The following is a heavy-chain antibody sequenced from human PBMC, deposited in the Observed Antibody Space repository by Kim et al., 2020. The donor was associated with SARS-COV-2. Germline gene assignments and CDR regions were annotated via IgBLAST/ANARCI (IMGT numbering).Heavy chain of an antibody. CDR2: IYYSGST. J-gene: IGHJ3*02. Sequence: SETLSLTCTVSGGSVSSGSYYWSWIRQPPGKGLEWIGYIYYSGSTNYNPSLKSRVTISVDTSKNQFSLKLSSVTAADTAVYYCAREGSGSYSRFVAFDIWGQGTMVTVSS. CDR3: AREGSGSYSRFVAFDI. CDR1: GGSVSSGSYY. V-gene: IGHV4-61*01. D-gene: IGHD3-10*01.